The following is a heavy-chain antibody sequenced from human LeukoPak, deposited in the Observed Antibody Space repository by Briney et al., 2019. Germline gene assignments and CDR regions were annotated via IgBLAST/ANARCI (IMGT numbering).Heavy chain of an antibody. CDR3: AEDAFRREGYNNAFNT. J-gene: IGHJ3*02. D-gene: IGHD5-24*01. CDR2: ISGSGGST. CDR1: GFTFSSYA. Sequence: GGSLRLSCAASGFTFSSYAMSWVRQAPGKGLEWVSAISGSGGSTYYADSVKGRFTISRDNSKNTLYLQMNSLRAEDTAVYYLAEDAFRREGYNNAFNTWAKGQWSPSLQ. V-gene: IGHV3-23*01.